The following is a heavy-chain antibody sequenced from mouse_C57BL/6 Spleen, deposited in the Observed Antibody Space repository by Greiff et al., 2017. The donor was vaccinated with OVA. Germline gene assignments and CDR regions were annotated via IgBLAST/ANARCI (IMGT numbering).Heavy chain of an antibody. J-gene: IGHJ4*01. V-gene: IGHV1-26*01. CDR3: ASGDYYYAMDY. CDR2: INPNNGGT. CDR1: GYTFTDYY. D-gene: IGHD2-13*01. Sequence: VQLQQSGPELVKPGASVKISCKASGYTFTDYYMNWVKQSHGQSLEWIGDINPNNGGTSYNQKFKGKATLTVDTSSSTAYMELRILTSDDSAVYYCASGDYYYAMDYWGQGTSVTVSS.